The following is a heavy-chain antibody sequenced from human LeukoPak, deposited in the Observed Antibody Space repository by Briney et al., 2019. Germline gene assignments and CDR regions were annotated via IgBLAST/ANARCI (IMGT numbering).Heavy chain of an antibody. CDR3: ARDMGASDY. CDR1: GFPFDDYG. Sequence: GGSLRLSCAASGFPFDDYGMLWVRQAPGKGLEWVSFISWHGETTYYSDSVKGRFTISRGNAKNSLYLQMNSLRAEDTAVYYCARDMGASDYWGQGTLDTVSS. V-gene: IGHV3-43D*03. D-gene: IGHD1-26*01. CDR2: ISWHGETT. J-gene: IGHJ4*02.